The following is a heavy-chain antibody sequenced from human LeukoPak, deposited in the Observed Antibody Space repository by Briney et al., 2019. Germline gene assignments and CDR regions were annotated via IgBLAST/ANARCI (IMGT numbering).Heavy chain of an antibody. CDR2: MNPNSGNT. J-gene: IGHJ4*02. CDR1: GYTFTSYD. V-gene: IGHV1-8*01. Sequence: GASVKVSCKASGYTFTSYDINWVRQATGQGLEWMGWMNPNSGNTGYAQKFQGRVTMTRNTSISTAYMELSSLRSEDTAVYYCARTEASYIGVDYWGQGTLVTVSS. CDR3: ARTEASYIGVDY. D-gene: IGHD1-26*01.